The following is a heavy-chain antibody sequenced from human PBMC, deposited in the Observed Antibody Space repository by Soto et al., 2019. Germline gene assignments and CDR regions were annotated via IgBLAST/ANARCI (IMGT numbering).Heavy chain of an antibody. Sequence: PSETLSLTCTVSGGSISSGDYYWSWIRQPPGKGLEWIGYIYYSGSTYYNPSLKSRVTISVDTSKNQFSLKLSSVTAADTAVYYCARERIIAAAGTYYYYGMDVWGQGTTVTAP. CDR3: ARERIIAAAGTYYYYGMDV. J-gene: IGHJ6*02. CDR1: GGSISSGDYY. CDR2: IYYSGST. V-gene: IGHV4-30-4*01. D-gene: IGHD6-13*01.